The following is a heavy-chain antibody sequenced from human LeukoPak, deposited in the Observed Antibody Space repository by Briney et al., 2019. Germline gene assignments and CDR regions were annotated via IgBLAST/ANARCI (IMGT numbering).Heavy chain of an antibody. CDR1: GGSISSSNW. D-gene: IGHD6-19*01. Sequence: SETLSLTCAVSGGSISSSNWWSWVRQPPGKGLEWIGEINHSGSTNYNPSLKSRVTISVDTSKNQFSLKLSSVTAADTAVYYCASSGWYGFDYWGQGTLVTVSS. J-gene: IGHJ4*02. V-gene: IGHV4-4*02. CDR2: INHSGST. CDR3: ASSGWYGFDY.